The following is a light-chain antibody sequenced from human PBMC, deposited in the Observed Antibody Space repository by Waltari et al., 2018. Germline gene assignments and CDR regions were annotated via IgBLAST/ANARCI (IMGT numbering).Light chain of an antibody. CDR2: AAS. J-gene: IGKJ1*01. CDR3: QQYNNWPET. CDR1: QGISSY. Sequence: AIRITQSPSSLSASTGDRLTSTCRASQGISSYLAWYQQKPGKAPKVLIYAASTLQSGVPSRFSGSGSGTDFTLTISCLQSEDFAVYFCQQYNNWPETFGQGTKVEIK. V-gene: IGKV1-8*01.